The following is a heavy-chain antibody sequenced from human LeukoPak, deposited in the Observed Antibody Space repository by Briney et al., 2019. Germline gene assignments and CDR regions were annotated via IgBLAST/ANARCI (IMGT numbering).Heavy chain of an antibody. J-gene: IGHJ6*03. CDR1: GFTVSSNY. CDR3: ARAPPPGYDSFYYYYMDV. CDR2: IYSGGST. V-gene: IGHV3-66*01. Sequence: GGSLRLSCAASGFTVSSNYMSWVRQAPGKGLEWVSVIYSGGSTYYADSVKGRFTISRDNAKNSLYLQMNSLRAEDTAVYYCARAPPPGYDSFYYYYMDVWGKGTTVTVSS. D-gene: IGHD5-12*01.